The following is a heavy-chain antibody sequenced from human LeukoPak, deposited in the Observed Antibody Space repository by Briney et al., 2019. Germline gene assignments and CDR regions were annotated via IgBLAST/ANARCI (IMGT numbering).Heavy chain of an antibody. CDR3: ARGLSRTPPGGY. CDR2: VNHSGST. J-gene: IGHJ4*02. V-gene: IGHV4-34*01. Sequence: SETLSLTCAVYGGSFSGYYWSWIRQPPGKGLEWIGEVNHSGSTNFHPSLRSRVTISVDTSKNQFSLKLNSVTAADTAVYYCARGLSRTPPGGYWGQGTLVTVSS. D-gene: IGHD2-2*01. CDR1: GGSFSGYY.